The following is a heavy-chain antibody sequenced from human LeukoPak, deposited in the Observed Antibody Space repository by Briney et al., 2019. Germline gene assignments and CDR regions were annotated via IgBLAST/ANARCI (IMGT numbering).Heavy chain of an antibody. J-gene: IGHJ5*02. V-gene: IGHV4-4*02. CDR1: GGSISSSNW. D-gene: IGHD6-13*01. CDR2: IYHSGST. Sequence: SGTLSLTWAVSGGSISSSNWWSWVRQPPGKGLEWIGEIYHSGSTNYNPSLKSRVTISVDKSKNRFSLKLSSVTAADTAVYYCARADSSSLNWFDPWGQGTLVTVSS. CDR3: ARADSSSLNWFDP.